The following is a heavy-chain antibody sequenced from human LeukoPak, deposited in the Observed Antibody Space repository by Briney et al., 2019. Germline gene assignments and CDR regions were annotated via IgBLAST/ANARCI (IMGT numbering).Heavy chain of an antibody. CDR3: ARALVRSSSYYYYYYMDV. V-gene: IGHV4-61*02. Sequence: PSETLSLACTVSGGSISSGSYYWSWIPQPAGKGLEWIGRIYTSGSTNYNPSLKSRVTISVDTSKNQFSLKLSSVTAADTAVYYCARALVRSSSYYYYYYMDVWGKGTTVTVSS. J-gene: IGHJ6*03. CDR1: GGSISSGSYY. D-gene: IGHD6-13*01. CDR2: IYTSGST.